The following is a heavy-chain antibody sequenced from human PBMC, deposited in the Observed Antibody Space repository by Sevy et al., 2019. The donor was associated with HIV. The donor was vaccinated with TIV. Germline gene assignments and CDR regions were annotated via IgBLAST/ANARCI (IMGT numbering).Heavy chain of an antibody. J-gene: IGHJ4*02. CDR1: GGSITSLY. CDR3: AGENAWGRGYS. CDR2: IYYNGHI. Sequence: SETLSLTCTVSGGSITSLYWNWIRQPPGKGLEWIANIYYNGHINYNPPLKSQITLSLDTSKNQFSLRLRSVTAADTAMYYCAGENAWGRGYSWGQGTLVTVYS. V-gene: IGHV4-59*08. D-gene: IGHD1-26*01.